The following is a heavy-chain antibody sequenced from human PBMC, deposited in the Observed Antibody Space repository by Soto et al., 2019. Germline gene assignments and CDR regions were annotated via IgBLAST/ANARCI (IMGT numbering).Heavy chain of an antibody. CDR1: GGTFSSYA. Sequence: SVKVSCKASGGTFSSYAISWVRQAPGQGLEWMGGIIPIFGTANYAQKFQGRVTITADESTSTAYMELSSLRSEDTAVYYCARVLPGHYYDSSGYYGYWGQGTLVTVSS. CDR3: ARVLPGHYYDSSGYYGY. D-gene: IGHD3-22*01. J-gene: IGHJ4*02. V-gene: IGHV1-69*13. CDR2: IIPIFGTA.